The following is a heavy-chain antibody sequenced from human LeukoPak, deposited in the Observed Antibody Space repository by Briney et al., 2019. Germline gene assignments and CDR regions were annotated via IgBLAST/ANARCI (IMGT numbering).Heavy chain of an antibody. Sequence: ASVKVSCKASGYTFTSYDINWVRQATGQGLEWMGWMNPNSGNTGYAQKFQGRVTMTRNTSISTAYMELSSLRFEDTAVYYCARGGLREYSGSYEIDYWGQGTLVTVSS. CDR1: GYTFTSYD. CDR3: ARGGLREYSGSYEIDY. J-gene: IGHJ4*02. D-gene: IGHD1-26*01. CDR2: MNPNSGNT. V-gene: IGHV1-8*01.